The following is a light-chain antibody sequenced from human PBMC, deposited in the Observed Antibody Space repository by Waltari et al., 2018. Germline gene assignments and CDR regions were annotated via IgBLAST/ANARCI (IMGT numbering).Light chain of an antibody. Sequence: DIQMTQSPSTLSASVGDRVTITCRASQSILTWLAWYQQKPGKAPRLLMYKASSLQSGVPSSFSGSGSGTEFTLTISSLEPDDFATYYCQQYNTYSPGPTFGGGTKVEIK. J-gene: IGKJ4*01. CDR1: QSILTW. CDR2: KAS. V-gene: IGKV1-5*03. CDR3: QQYNTYSPGPT.